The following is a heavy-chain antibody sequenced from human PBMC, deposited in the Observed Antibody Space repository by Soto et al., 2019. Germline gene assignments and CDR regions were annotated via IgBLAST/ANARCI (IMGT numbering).Heavy chain of an antibody. D-gene: IGHD1-7*01. CDR3: ARGYITGTVPFDY. CDR1: GYIFTSYW. J-gene: IGHJ4*02. CDR2: IDPSDSYT. Sequence: GESLKISCKGSGYIFTSYWISCFLQMPGKGLEWMGRIDPSDSYTNYSPSFQGHVTISADKSISTAYLQWSSLKASDTAMYYCARGYITGTVPFDYWGQGTLVTVSS. V-gene: IGHV5-10-1*01.